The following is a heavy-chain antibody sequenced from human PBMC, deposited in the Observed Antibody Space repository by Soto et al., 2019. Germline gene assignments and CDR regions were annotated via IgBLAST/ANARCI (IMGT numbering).Heavy chain of an antibody. J-gene: IGHJ4*02. CDR1: GFPFSHYA. V-gene: IGHV3-23*01. D-gene: IGHD6-19*01. CDR2: ISGSGDSA. CDR3: GKERRGSGWSVCNF. Sequence: GGSLRLSCTASGFPFSHYAMNWVRQGPGTRLEWVADISGSGDSARYADSVRGRFTISRDNSRDTLYLQMNSLRVDDTAVYYCGKERRGSGWSVCNFWGQGALVTVSS.